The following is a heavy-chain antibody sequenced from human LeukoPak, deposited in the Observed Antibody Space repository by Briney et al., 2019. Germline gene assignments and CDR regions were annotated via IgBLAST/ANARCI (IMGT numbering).Heavy chain of an antibody. J-gene: IGHJ6*02. V-gene: IGHV3-72*01. CDR3: ARADGDSPGYYYGMDV. D-gene: IGHD4-17*01. Sequence: GGSLRLSCAASGFTFSDHYMGWVRQAPGKGLEWVGRTRNKANSYTTEYAASVKGRFTISRDDSKNSLYLQMNSLKTEDTAVYYCARADGDSPGYYYGMDVWGQGTTVTVSS. CDR1: GFTFSDHY. CDR2: TRNKANSYTT.